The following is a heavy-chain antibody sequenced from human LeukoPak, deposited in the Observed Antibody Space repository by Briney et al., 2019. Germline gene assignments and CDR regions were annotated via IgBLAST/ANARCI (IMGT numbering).Heavy chain of an antibody. CDR3: ARGRRGCSSTSCYVFFDY. D-gene: IGHD2-2*01. V-gene: IGHV4-30-4*08. CDR2: IYYSGTT. Sequence: SETLSLTCIVSGDSISRGDYYWSWIRQPPGKGLEWIGYIYYSGTTYYNPSLKSRVTISVDTSKNQFSLNLNSVTAADTAVYYCARGRRGCSSTSCYVFFDYWGQGTLVTVSS. CDR1: GDSISRGDYY. J-gene: IGHJ4*02.